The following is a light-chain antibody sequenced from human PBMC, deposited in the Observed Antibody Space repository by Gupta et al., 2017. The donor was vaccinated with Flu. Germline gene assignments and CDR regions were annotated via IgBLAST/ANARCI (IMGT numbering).Light chain of an antibody. Sequence: SYVLTQPPSVSVAPGQTAGITCGGNNIGSKSVHWYQQKPGQAPVLVVYDDNDRPSGIPERFSGSNSGDTATLTISRVEAGDEADYYCQVWDSSRDHYVFGTGTKVTVL. CDR2: DDN. CDR1: NIGSKS. V-gene: IGLV3-21*02. J-gene: IGLJ1*01. CDR3: QVWDSSRDHYV.